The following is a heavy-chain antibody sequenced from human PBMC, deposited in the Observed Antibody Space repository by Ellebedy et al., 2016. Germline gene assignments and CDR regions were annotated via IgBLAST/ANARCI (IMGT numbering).Heavy chain of an antibody. CDR2: FDPEDGET. D-gene: IGHD3-22*01. CDR1: GYTLTELS. Sequence: ASVKVSXXVSGYTLTELSMHWVRQAPGKGLEWMGGFDPEDGETIYAQKFQGRVTMTEDTSTDTAYMELSSLRSEDTAVYYCATDTYYYDSSGYYQFDYWGQGTLVTVSS. V-gene: IGHV1-24*01. J-gene: IGHJ4*02. CDR3: ATDTYYYDSSGYYQFDY.